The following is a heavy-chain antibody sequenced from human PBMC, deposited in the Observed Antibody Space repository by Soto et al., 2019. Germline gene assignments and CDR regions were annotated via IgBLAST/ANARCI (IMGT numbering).Heavy chain of an antibody. J-gene: IGHJ3*02. D-gene: IGHD2-8*01. CDR1: GFTFSSYG. CDR3: AKDLTVYAENGAFDI. Sequence: GGSLRLSCAASGFTFSSYGMHWVRQAPGKGLEWVAVISDDGSNKYYADSVKGRFTISRDNSKNTLYLQMNSLRAEDTAVYYCAKDLTVYAENGAFDIWGQGTMVTVS. V-gene: IGHV3-33*06. CDR2: ISDDGSNK.